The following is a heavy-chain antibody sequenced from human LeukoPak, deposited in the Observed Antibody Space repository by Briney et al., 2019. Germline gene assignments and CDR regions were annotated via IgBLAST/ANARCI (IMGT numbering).Heavy chain of an antibody. CDR3: ARVGSSRRGGNYYYFMDV. Sequence: SETLSLTCSVSGGSISNYYWTWIRQPPGKGLERIGYIFSSGSTTYNPSLKSRVTISLDTSKQQFSLRLTSVTAADTAVFYCARVGSSRRGGNYYYFMDVWGRGTTVTVSS. D-gene: IGHD6-6*01. J-gene: IGHJ6*03. V-gene: IGHV4-59*01. CDR1: GGSISNYY. CDR2: IFSSGST.